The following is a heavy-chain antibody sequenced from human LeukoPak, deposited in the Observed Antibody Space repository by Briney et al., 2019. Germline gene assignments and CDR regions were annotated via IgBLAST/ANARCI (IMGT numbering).Heavy chain of an antibody. CDR1: GGTFSSYA. D-gene: IGHD1-7*01. J-gene: IGHJ4*02. CDR2: INPNSGGT. CDR3: ARGAPWNYNPFDY. Sequence: AASVKVSCKASGGTFSSYAISWVRQAPGQGLEWMGWINPNSGGTNYAQKLQGRVTMTTDTSTSTAYMELRSLRSDDTAVYYCARGAPWNYNPFDYWGQGTLVTVSS. V-gene: IGHV1-18*01.